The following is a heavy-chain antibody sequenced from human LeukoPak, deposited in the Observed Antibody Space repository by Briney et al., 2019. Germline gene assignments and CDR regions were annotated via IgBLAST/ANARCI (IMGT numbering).Heavy chain of an antibody. Sequence: SETLSLTCTVSGGSISSSSYYWGWIRQPPGKGLEWIGSIYYSGSTYYNPSLKSRVTISADTSKNQFSLKLSSVTAADTAVYYCERSLPTYYYDSSGYYFGYWGQGTLVTVSS. CDR2: IYYSGST. V-gene: IGHV4-39*07. CDR1: GGSISSSSYY. D-gene: IGHD3-22*01. CDR3: ERSLPTYYYDSSGYYFGY. J-gene: IGHJ4*02.